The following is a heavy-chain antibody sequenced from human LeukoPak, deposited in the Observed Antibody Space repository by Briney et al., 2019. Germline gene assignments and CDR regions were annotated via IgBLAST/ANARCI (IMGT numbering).Heavy chain of an antibody. D-gene: IGHD3-10*01. Sequence: PSETLSLTCAVYGGTFSGYYWSWIHQPPGKGLEWIGEINHRGSTNYNPSLKSRVTISVDTSKNQFSLKLSSVTAADTAVYYCARVPRQRIYYGSGTVHAFDIWGQGTMVTVSS. CDR2: INHRGST. J-gene: IGHJ3*02. V-gene: IGHV4-34*01. CDR3: ARVPRQRIYYGSGTVHAFDI. CDR1: GGTFSGYY.